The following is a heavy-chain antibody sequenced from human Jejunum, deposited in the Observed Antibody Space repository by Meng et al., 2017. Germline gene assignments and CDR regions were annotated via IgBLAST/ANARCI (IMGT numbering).Heavy chain of an antibody. CDR1: GASISRTNW. CDR3: ARAYCTDVSCHDFFDS. J-gene: IGHJ4*02. V-gene: IGHV4-4*02. D-gene: IGHD2-8*01. CDR2: IDPSEST. Sequence: QVHLQESGPGLVKPSGTLSLPCAVSGASISRTNWWSWVRQPPGKGLEWIGKIDPSESTHYNPSLKGRVTISADRSKNQFSLRLTSVTAADTAIYYCARAYCTDVSCHDFFDSWGQGTLVTVSS.